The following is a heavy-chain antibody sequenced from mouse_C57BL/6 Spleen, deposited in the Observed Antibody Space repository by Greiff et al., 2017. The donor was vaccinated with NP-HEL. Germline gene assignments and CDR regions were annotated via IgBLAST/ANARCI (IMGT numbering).Heavy chain of an antibody. Sequence: VQLQQPGAELVMPGASVKLSCKASGYTFTSYWMHWVKQRPGQGLEWIGEIDPSASYTNYNQKFKGKSTLTVDKSSSTAYMQLSSLTSEDSAVYYCARSKAQAPFAYWGQGTLVTVSA. J-gene: IGHJ3*01. CDR3: ARSKAQAPFAY. CDR1: GYTFTSYW. CDR2: IDPSASYT. V-gene: IGHV1-69*01. D-gene: IGHD3-2*02.